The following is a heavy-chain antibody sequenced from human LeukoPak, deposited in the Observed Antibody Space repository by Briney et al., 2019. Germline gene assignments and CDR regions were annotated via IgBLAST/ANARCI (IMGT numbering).Heavy chain of an antibody. CDR1: GGSLTSGSNY. Sequence: SETLSLTCTVSGGSLTSGSNYWSWLRQPPGRGLEWIGYIYSSGSTEYNPGLKSRVTISMDPSKNQFSLKLRSVTAADTAVYFCAKEHMAVTGYFDGWGKGTLVSVSS. D-gene: IGHD6-19*01. CDR2: IYSSGST. CDR3: AKEHMAVTGYFDG. J-gene: IGHJ4*02. V-gene: IGHV4-61*01.